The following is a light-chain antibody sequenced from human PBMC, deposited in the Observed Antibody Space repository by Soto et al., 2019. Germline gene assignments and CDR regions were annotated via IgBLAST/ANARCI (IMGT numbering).Light chain of an antibody. CDR2: GNS. CDR1: SSNIGAGYD. Sequence: VLTQPPSVSGAPGQRVTISCTGSSSNIGAGYDVHWYQQLPGTAPKLLIYGNSNRPSGVPDRFSGSKSGTSASLAITGLQAEDEADYYCQSYDSSLSVSFGTGTKVTVL. J-gene: IGLJ1*01. CDR3: QSYDSSLSVS. V-gene: IGLV1-40*01.